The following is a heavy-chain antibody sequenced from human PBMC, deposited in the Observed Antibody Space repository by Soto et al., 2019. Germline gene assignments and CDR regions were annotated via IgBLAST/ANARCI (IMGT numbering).Heavy chain of an antibody. CDR1: GFTFSNYW. Sequence: EVQLVESGGGLVQPGGSLRLSCVASGFTFSNYWIHWVRQAPGKGLVWVSRINGDGSSTNYADSVKGQFTISRDNAKNTVYLQMNSLRVEDTAVYYCARGARNYYYFDCWSQGTLVTVSS. CDR2: INGDGSST. J-gene: IGHJ4*02. CDR3: ARGARNYYYFDC. V-gene: IGHV3-74*01. D-gene: IGHD1-7*01.